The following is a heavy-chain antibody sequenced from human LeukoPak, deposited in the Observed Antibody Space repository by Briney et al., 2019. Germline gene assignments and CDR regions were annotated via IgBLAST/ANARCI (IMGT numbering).Heavy chain of an antibody. D-gene: IGHD4-23*01. CDR1: GFTFSSNG. CDR3: AREGGLYGGNPGDY. CDR2: IWHDGSNK. J-gene: IGHJ4*02. V-gene: IGHV3-33*01. Sequence: PGGSLRRSCAASGFTFSSNGMHWVRQAPGKGLEWVGIIWHDGSNKYYADSVKGRFTISRDNSKNTLYLQMNSLRAEDTAVYYCAREGGLYGGNPGDYWGQGTLVTVSS.